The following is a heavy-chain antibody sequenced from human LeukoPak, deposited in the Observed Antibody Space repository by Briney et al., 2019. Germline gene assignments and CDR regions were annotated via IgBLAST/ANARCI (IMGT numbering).Heavy chain of an antibody. V-gene: IGHV2-5*01. D-gene: IGHD6-19*01. CDR2: IYWNDDK. CDR1: GFSLSTSGVG. CDR3: AHRHSSGWSYYFDY. J-gene: IGHJ4*02. Sequence: SGPTLVKPTQTLTLTCTFSGFSLSTSGVGVGWIRQPPGKALEWLALIYWNDDKRYSPSLKSRLTITKDTSKNQVVLTMTNMDPVETATYYCAHRHSSGWSYYFDYWGQGTLVTVSS.